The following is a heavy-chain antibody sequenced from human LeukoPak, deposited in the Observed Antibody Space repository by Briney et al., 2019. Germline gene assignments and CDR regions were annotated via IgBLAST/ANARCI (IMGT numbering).Heavy chain of an antibody. J-gene: IGHJ4*02. Sequence: SETLSLTCAVYGGSFSGYYWSWIRQPPGKGLEWIGEINHSGSTNYNPSLKSRVTISVDTSKNQFSLKLSSVTAADTAVYYCARQPLSRLRFLEWPFFFDYWGLGILVTVSS. V-gene: IGHV4-34*01. CDR1: GGSFSGYY. D-gene: IGHD3-3*01. CDR3: ARQPLSRLRFLEWPFFFDY. CDR2: INHSGST.